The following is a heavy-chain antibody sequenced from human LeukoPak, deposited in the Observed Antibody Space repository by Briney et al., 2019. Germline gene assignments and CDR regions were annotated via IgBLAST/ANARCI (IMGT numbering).Heavy chain of an antibody. CDR2: INSDGSST. CDR3: ARAYSSSSHAFDI. CDR1: GFTFSSYW. V-gene: IGHV3-74*01. D-gene: IGHD6-13*01. Sequence: GGSLRLSCAASGFTFSSYWMHWVRQAPGKGLVWVSRINSDGSSTSYADSVKGRFTISRDNAKNTLYLQMNSLRAEDTAVYYCARAYSSSSHAFDIWGQGTMVTVSS. J-gene: IGHJ3*02.